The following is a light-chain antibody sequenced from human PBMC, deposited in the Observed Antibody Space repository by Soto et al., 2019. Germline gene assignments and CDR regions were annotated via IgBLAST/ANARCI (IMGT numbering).Light chain of an antibody. CDR1: RTTSSSY. V-gene: IGKV3D-20*02. CDR3: QQRSNWPIT. CDR2: DSS. J-gene: IGKJ5*01. Sequence: EIVLTPSPGTLSLSPGERATRSCRASRTTSSSYLSWYQLKPGQAPRLLIYDSSTRATGIPDRVSGSGSGTDFTLTISSLEPEDFAVYYCQQRSNWPITFGQGTRLEIK.